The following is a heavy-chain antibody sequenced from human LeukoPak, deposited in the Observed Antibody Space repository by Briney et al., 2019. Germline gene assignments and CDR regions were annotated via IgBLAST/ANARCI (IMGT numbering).Heavy chain of an antibody. D-gene: IGHD3-22*01. CDR3: TKAFTYYYDPNAFDI. CDR1: GFTFRSYA. Sequence: GGSLRLSCAASGFTFRSYAMSWVRQAPGKGLEWVSAISGSGGSTYYADSVKGRFTISRDNSKNTLYLQMNSLRAEDTAVYYCTKAFTYYYDPNAFDIWGQGTMVTVSS. V-gene: IGHV3-23*01. CDR2: ISGSGGST. J-gene: IGHJ3*02.